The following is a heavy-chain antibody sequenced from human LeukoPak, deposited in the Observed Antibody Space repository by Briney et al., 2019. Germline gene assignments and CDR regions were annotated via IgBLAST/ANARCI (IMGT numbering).Heavy chain of an antibody. Sequence: PGGSLRLSCAASGFTFSSYWMGWVRQAPGKGLEWVANIKQDGSEKYYVDSVKGRFTISRDNAKNSLYLQMNSLRAEDTAVYYCARDPDYVWGSSDYWGQGTLVTVSS. D-gene: IGHD3-16*01. CDR2: IKQDGSEK. V-gene: IGHV3-7*01. CDR3: ARDPDYVWGSSDY. J-gene: IGHJ4*02. CDR1: GFTFSSYW.